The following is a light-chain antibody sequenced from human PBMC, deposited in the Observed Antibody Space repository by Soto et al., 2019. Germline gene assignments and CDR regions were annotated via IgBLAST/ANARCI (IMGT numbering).Light chain of an antibody. Sequence: QSVLTQPPSASGTPGQRVTISCSGSSSNIGSKTVNWYQQLPGTAPKLLIYNNNQRPSGVPDRFSGSKSGTSAFLAISGLQSEDEADYYCAAWDDSLNVVFGGGTKLTVL. CDR2: NNN. J-gene: IGLJ2*01. CDR3: AAWDDSLNVV. V-gene: IGLV1-44*01. CDR1: SSNIGSKT.